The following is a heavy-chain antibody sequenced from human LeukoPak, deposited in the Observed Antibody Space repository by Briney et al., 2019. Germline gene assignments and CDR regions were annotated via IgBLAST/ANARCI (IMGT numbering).Heavy chain of an antibody. Sequence: GGSLRLSCAASGFTFSNYAMHWVRQAPGKGLEWVAVICYDGSNKYYADSVKGRFTISRDNSKHTLYLQMNSLRVEDTAMYYCAREYCGGNCYGDYWGQGTLVTVSS. CDR3: AREYCGGNCYGDY. V-gene: IGHV3-33*08. D-gene: IGHD2-21*02. J-gene: IGHJ4*02. CDR2: ICYDGSNK. CDR1: GFTFSNYA.